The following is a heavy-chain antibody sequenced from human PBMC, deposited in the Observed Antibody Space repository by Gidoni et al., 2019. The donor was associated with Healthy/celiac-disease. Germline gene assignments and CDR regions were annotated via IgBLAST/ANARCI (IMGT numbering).Heavy chain of an antibody. CDR2: IRSKAYGGTT. Sequence: EVQLVESGGGLVQPGRSLRLSCTASGVTFGDYAMSWVCQAPGKGLEWVGFIRSKAYGGTTEYAASVKGRFTISRDDSKSIAYLQMNSLKTEDTAVYYCTRDQGEYYYYYYGMDVWGQGTTVTVSS. CDR1: GVTFGDYA. CDR3: TRDQGEYYYYYYGMDV. J-gene: IGHJ6*02. V-gene: IGHV3-49*04.